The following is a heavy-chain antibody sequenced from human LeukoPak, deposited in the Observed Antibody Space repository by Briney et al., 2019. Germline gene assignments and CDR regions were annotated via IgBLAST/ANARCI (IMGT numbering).Heavy chain of an antibody. CDR1: GFTVSSNY. V-gene: IGHV3-53*01. CDR2: IYSGGST. CDR3: ARQRGEYSYSFDY. D-gene: IGHD5-18*01. J-gene: IGHJ4*02. Sequence: PGGSLRLSCAASGFTVSSNYMSWVRQAPGKGLEGVSVIYSGGSTFYADSVKGRFTISRDNSKNTLYLQMNSLRAEDTAVYYCARQRGEYSYSFDYWGQGTLVTVSS.